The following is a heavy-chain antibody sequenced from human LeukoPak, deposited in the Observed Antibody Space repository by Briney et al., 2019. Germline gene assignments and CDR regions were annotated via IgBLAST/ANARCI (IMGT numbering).Heavy chain of an antibody. CDR2: INQDGSVT. CDR1: GFIFSGHW. V-gene: IGHV3-7*01. CDR3: ARDARWGRFDY. Sequence: GGSLRLSCADSGFIFSGHWVTWVRQAPGKGLEWVANINQDGSVTWYVDSVKGRFTLSRDNAKKSVYLQMNSLRADDTAVYFCARDARWGRFDYWGQGILLTVSS. D-gene: IGHD1-26*01. J-gene: IGHJ4*02.